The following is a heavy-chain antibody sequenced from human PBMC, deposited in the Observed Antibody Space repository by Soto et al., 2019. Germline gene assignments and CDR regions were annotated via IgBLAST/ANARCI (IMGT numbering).Heavy chain of an antibody. CDR2: INPSGGST. D-gene: IGHD6-13*01. CDR3: ASVRGIAAADNTLPAFDI. J-gene: IGHJ3*02. Sequence: QVQLVQSGAEVKKPGASVKVSCKASGYTFTSYYMHWVRQAPGQGLEWMGIINPSGGSTSYAQKFQGRVTMTRDTSTSTVYMELSSLRSEDTAVYYCASVRGIAAADNTLPAFDIWGQGTMVTVSS. V-gene: IGHV1-46*03. CDR1: GYTFTSYY.